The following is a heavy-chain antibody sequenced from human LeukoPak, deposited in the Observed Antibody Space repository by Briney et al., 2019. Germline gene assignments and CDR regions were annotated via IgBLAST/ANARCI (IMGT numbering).Heavy chain of an antibody. V-gene: IGHV3-33*01. CDR2: IWYDGSNK. Sequence: GRSLRLSCAASGFTVSSYGMHWVRQAPGKGLEWVAVIWYDGSNKYCADSVKGRFTISRDNSKNTLYLQMNSLRAEDTAVYYCATEEPNYGDYAGYWGQGTLVTVSS. CDR3: ATEEPNYGDYAGY. J-gene: IGHJ4*02. CDR1: GFTVSSYG. D-gene: IGHD4-17*01.